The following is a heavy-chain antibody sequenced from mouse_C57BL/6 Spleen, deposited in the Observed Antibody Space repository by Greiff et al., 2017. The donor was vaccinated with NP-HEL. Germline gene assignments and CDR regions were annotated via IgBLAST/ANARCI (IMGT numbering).Heavy chain of an antibody. Sequence: QVQLQQPGTELVKPGASVKLSCKASGYTFTSYWMHWVKQRPGQGLEWIGNINPSNGGTNYNEKFKSKATLTVDTSSSTAYMQLSSLTSEDSAVYYCASHWYGSSYYYAMDYWGQGTSVTVSS. V-gene: IGHV1-53*01. CDR2: INPSNGGT. J-gene: IGHJ4*01. CDR1: GYTFTSYW. D-gene: IGHD1-1*01. CDR3: ASHWYGSSYYYAMDY.